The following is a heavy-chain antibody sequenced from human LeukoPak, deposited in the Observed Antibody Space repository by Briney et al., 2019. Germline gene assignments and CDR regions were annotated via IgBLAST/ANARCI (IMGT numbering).Heavy chain of an antibody. Sequence: SVKVSCKASGGTFSSYAISWVRQAPGQGLEWMGGIIPIFGTANYAQKFQGRVTITADESTSTAYMELSSLRSEDTAVYYCATSARPPYYDFWSDSWGQGTLVTVSS. J-gene: IGHJ4*02. V-gene: IGHV1-69*13. CDR1: GGTFSSYA. CDR2: IIPIFGTA. D-gene: IGHD3-3*01. CDR3: ATSARPPYYDFWSDS.